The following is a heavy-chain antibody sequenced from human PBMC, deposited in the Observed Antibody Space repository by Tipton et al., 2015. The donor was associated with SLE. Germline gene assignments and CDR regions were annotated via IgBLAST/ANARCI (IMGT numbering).Heavy chain of an antibody. CDR2: IYYSGST. V-gene: IGHV4-59*01. Sequence: TLSLTCTVSGGSIGSYYWSWIRQPPGKGLEWIGYIYYSGSTNYNPSLKSRVTISVDTSKNQFSLKLTSVTAADTATYYCARGGEAAAGYSWFDPWGQGTLVTVSS. CDR3: ARGGEAAAGYSWFDP. J-gene: IGHJ5*02. CDR1: GGSIGSYY. D-gene: IGHD6-13*01.